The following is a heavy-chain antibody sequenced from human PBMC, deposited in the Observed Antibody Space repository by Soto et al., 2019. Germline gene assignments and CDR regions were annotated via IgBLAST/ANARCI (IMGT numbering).Heavy chain of an antibody. D-gene: IGHD5-12*01. J-gene: IGHJ4*02. CDR1: GGTFSSYA. Sequence: QVQLVQSGAEVKKPGSSVKVSCKASGGTFSSYAISWVRQAPGQGLEWMGGIIPIFGTANYAQKFQGRVTTTADESTSTSYIELSILRSEDTAVYYCARAVEMATMKSPFDYWGQGTLVTVSS. CDR2: IIPIFGTA. V-gene: IGHV1-69*01. CDR3: ARAVEMATMKSPFDY.